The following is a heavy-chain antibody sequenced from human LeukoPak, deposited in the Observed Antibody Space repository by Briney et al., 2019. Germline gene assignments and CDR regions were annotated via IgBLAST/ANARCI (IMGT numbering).Heavy chain of an antibody. Sequence: GGSLRLSCAASGFTFSSYAMSWVRQAPGKGLEWVSAISGSGGSTYYADSVKGRFTISRDNSKNTLYLQMNSLRAEDTAVYYCANPLRVYYYMDVWGKGTTVTVSS. CDR3: ANPLRVYYYMDV. CDR2: ISGSGGST. V-gene: IGHV3-23*01. CDR1: GFTFSSYA. J-gene: IGHJ6*03.